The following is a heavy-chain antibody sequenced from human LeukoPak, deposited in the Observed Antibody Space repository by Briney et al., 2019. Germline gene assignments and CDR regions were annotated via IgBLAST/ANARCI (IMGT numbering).Heavy chain of an antibody. CDR2: INPSGGST. V-gene: IGHV1-46*01. CDR1: GYTFTSYY. J-gene: IGHJ4*02. CDR3: GREAFRQQRETPRADY. Sequence: ASVKVSCTASGYTFTSYYMHWVRQAPGQGLEWMGIINPSGGSTSYAQKFQGRVTMTRDTSTSTVYMELSSLRSEDTAVYYCGREAFRQQRETPRADYWGQGTLVTVSS. D-gene: IGHD6-13*01.